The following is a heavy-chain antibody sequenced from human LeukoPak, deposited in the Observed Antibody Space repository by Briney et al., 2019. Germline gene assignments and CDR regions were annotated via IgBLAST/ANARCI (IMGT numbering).Heavy chain of an antibody. J-gene: IGHJ4*02. CDR2: INQDGSEK. CDR3: ARDSTNYYDSSGYPPFGY. Sequence: PGGSLRLSCAASGLTLSTYWMSWVRQAPGKGLEWVADINQDGSEKNYVDSVKGRFTISRDNAKNSLYLQMSGLRAEDTAVYYCARDSTNYYDSSGYPPFGYWGQGTLVTVSS. V-gene: IGHV3-7*03. D-gene: IGHD3-22*01. CDR1: GLTLSTYW.